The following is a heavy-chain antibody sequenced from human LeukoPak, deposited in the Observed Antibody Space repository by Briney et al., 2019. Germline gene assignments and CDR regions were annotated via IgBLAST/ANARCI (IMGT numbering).Heavy chain of an antibody. V-gene: IGHV4-4*07. J-gene: IGHJ3*02. Sequence: SETLSLTCTVSGGSISSYYWSWIRQPAGKGLEWIGRTHSSGSTNYNPSLKSRVTMSVDTSKNQFSLKLSSVTAADTAVYYCARAYYGSGVVNAFDIWGQGTMVTVSS. D-gene: IGHD3-10*01. CDR1: GGSISSYY. CDR2: THSSGST. CDR3: ARAYYGSGVVNAFDI.